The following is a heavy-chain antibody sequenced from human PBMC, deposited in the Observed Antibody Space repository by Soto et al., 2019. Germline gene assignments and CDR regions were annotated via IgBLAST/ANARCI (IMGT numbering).Heavy chain of an antibody. Sequence: QLQLQESGSGLVKPSQTLSLTCVVSGDSISSGGYSWNWIRQPPGKALEWIGHTYHSGGALYNPSLDSRVTISVDKSKNHFSLRLTSVTAAATAVYYCARDSRSGYYFDNWGQGTLVTVSS. CDR3: ARDSRSGYYFDN. CDR2: TYHSGGA. D-gene: IGHD3-22*01. V-gene: IGHV4-30-2*01. CDR1: GDSISSGGYS. J-gene: IGHJ4*02.